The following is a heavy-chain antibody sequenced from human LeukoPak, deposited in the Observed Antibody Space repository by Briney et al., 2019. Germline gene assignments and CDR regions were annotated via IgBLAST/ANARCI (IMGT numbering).Heavy chain of an antibody. Sequence: PSQTLSLTCTVSGDSISSGAYYWTWVRQYPGTGLEWIGYISHIGTTYNNPSLKSRVSISVDTSRNQLSLRLTSVTAADTAVYYCARGVQGWFAPWGQGTLVTVSS. CDR3: ARGVQGWFAP. J-gene: IGHJ5*02. CDR2: ISHIGTT. D-gene: IGHD3-10*01. V-gene: IGHV4-31*03. CDR1: GDSISSGAYY.